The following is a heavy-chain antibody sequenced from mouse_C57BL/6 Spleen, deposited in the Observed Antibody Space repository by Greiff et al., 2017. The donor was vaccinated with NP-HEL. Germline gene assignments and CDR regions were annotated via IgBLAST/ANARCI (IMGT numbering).Heavy chain of an antibody. CDR3: ARPGRDGYFDV. J-gene: IGHJ1*03. CDR1: GYTITDYY. Sequence: EVQLQQSGPELVKPGASVKISCKASGYTITDYYMNWVKQSHGKSLEWIGDINPNNGGTSYNQKFKGKATLTVDKSSSTAYMDLRSLKSEDSAVYYCARPGRDGYFDVWGTGTTVTVSS. CDR2: INPNNGGT. D-gene: IGHD3-3*01. V-gene: IGHV1-26*01.